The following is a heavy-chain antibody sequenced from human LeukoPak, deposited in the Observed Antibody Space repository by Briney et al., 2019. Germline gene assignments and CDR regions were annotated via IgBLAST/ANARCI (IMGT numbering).Heavy chain of an antibody. CDR3: ARRGTWAYYGSGSFNY. J-gene: IGHJ4*02. V-gene: IGHV4-34*01. Sequence: PSETLSLTCAVYGGSFSGYYWSWIRQPPGKGLEWIGEINHSGSTNYNPSLKSRVTISVDTSKNQFPLKLSSVTAADTAVYYCARRGTWAYYGSGSFNYWGQGTLVTVSS. CDR1: GGSFSGYY. CDR2: INHSGST. D-gene: IGHD3-10*01.